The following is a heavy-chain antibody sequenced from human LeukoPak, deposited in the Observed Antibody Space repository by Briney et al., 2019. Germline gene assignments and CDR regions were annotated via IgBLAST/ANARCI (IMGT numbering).Heavy chain of an antibody. Sequence: SETLSLTCTVSGGSISSYYWSWIRQPPGKGLEWIGEINHSGSTNYNPSLKSRVTISVDTSKNQFSLKLSSVTAADTAVYYCARGLYYDFWSGYPGYFDYWGQGTLVTVSS. CDR2: INHSGST. V-gene: IGHV4-34*01. J-gene: IGHJ4*02. D-gene: IGHD3-3*01. CDR1: GGSISSYY. CDR3: ARGLYYDFWSGYPGYFDY.